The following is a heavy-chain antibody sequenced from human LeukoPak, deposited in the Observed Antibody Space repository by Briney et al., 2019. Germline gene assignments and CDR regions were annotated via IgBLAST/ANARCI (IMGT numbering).Heavy chain of an antibody. Sequence: GGSLRLSCAAPGFTFSSYGMHWVRQAPGKGLEWVAVIWYDGNNKYYADSVKGRFTISRDNSKNTLYLQMNSLRAEDTAVFYCPRDHGDYAHNWFDPWGQGTLVTVSS. CDR2: IWYDGNNK. J-gene: IGHJ5*02. V-gene: IGHV3-33*01. CDR1: GFTFSSYG. D-gene: IGHD4-17*01. CDR3: PRDHGDYAHNWFDP.